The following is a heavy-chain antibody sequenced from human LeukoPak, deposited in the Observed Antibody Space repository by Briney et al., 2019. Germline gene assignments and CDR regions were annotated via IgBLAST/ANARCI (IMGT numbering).Heavy chain of an antibody. CDR3: ARGNQYYYDSSGHFDY. CDR1: GYTFTSYD. Sequence: ASVKVSCKASGYTFTSYDINWVRQATGQGLEWMGWMNPNSGNTGYAQKFQGRVTMTRNTPISTVYMELSSLRSEDTAVYYCARGNQYYYDSSGHFDYWGQGTLVTVSS. J-gene: IGHJ4*02. V-gene: IGHV1-8*01. CDR2: MNPNSGNT. D-gene: IGHD3-22*01.